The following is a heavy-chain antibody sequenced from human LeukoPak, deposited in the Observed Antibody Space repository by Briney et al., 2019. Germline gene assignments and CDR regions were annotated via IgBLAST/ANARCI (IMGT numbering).Heavy chain of an antibody. V-gene: IGHV3-30*02. CDR1: GFTFSSYA. CDR2: IRYDGSNK. Sequence: PGGSLRLSCAASGFTFSSYAMSWVRQAPGKGLEWVAFIRYDGSNKYYADSVEGRITISRDNSKNTLYLQMNSLRAEDTAVHYCAKRGIVVANFYYYYYYMDVWGKGTTVTISS. CDR3: AKRGIVVANFYYYYYYMDV. J-gene: IGHJ6*03. D-gene: IGHD3-22*01.